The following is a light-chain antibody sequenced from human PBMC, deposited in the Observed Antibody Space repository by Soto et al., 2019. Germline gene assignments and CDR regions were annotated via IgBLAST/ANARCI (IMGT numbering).Light chain of an antibody. CDR1: QSISGW. Sequence: DIQMTQSPPTLSASVGDRVTITCRASQSISGWLAWYQQKPGKAPNLLIYQASTLESGVRSRFSGSGSGTEFTLTISSLQPDDFATYHCQQHNTYSRTFGQGTKVEIK. CDR2: QAS. CDR3: QQHNTYSRT. V-gene: IGKV1-5*03. J-gene: IGKJ1*01.